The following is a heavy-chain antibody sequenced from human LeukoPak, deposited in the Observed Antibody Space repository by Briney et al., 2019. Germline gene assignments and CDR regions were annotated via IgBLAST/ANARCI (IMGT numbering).Heavy chain of an antibody. Sequence: SQTLSLTCAISGDSVSSSSDAWNWIRQSPSRGLEWLGRTYYMSNDYALSVKTRMTINVDTSKNQVSLQLSSVTPEDTAVYYCARGRNNAFDIWGQGTMVTVS. CDR2: TYYMSN. CDR3: ARGRNNAFDI. V-gene: IGHV6-1*01. CDR1: GDSVSSSSDA. D-gene: IGHD1/OR15-1a*01. J-gene: IGHJ3*02.